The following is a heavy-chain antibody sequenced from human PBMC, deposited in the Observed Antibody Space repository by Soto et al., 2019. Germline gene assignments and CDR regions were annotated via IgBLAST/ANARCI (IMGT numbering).Heavy chain of an antibody. CDR3: ARAGRGYCSGGSCYSGLHGMDV. Sequence: PGGSLRLSCAASGFTFSSYSMNWVRQAPGKGLEWVSSISSSSSYIYYADSVKGRFTISRDNAKNSLYLQMNSLRAEDTAVYYCARAGRGYCSGGSCYSGLHGMDVWGQGTTVTVSS. J-gene: IGHJ6*02. CDR2: ISSSSSYI. D-gene: IGHD2-15*01. CDR1: GFTFSSYS. V-gene: IGHV3-21*01.